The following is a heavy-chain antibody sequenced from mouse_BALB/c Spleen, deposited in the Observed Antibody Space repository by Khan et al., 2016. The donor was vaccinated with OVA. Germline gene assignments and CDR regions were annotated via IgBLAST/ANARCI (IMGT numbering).Heavy chain of an antibody. V-gene: IGHV1S135*01. D-gene: IGHD2-2*01. CDR2: IDPFSGGI. Sequence: EVQLQESGPELMKPGASVKMSCKASGYSFTSYYIHWVKSHGKSLEWIGYIDPFSGGITYNQQFKGKATLTVDKSSNTAYIHLSNLTSEDSAVYYCTRHGFVAWFTYWGPGTLVIVSA. CDR3: TRHGFVAWFTY. J-gene: IGHJ3*01. CDR1: GYSFTSYY.